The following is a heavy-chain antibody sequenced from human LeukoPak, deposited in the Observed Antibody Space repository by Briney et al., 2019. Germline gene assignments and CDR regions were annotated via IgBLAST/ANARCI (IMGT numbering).Heavy chain of an antibody. J-gene: IGHJ6*02. V-gene: IGHV3-21*01. CDR1: GFTFSSYS. Sequence: GGSLRLSCAASGFTFSSYSMNWVRQAPGKGLEWVSSISSSSSYIYYADSVKGRFTISRDNAKNSLYLQMNSLRAEDTAVYYCARDPFNIAVAEVYGMDVWGQGTTVTVSS. CDR3: ARDPFNIAVAEVYGMDV. CDR2: ISSSSSYI. D-gene: IGHD6-19*01.